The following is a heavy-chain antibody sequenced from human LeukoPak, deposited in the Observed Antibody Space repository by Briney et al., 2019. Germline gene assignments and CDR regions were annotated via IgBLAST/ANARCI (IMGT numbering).Heavy chain of an antibody. V-gene: IGHV3-74*01. CDR1: GFTFSSYW. J-gene: IGHJ5*02. CDR2: INSDGSST. Sequence: QSGGSLRLSCAASGFTFSSYWMHWVRQAPGKGLVWVSRINSDGSSTSYADSVKGRFTISRDNAKNTLYLQMNSLRAEDTAVYYCARDHCSSTSCYVNWLDPWGQGTLVTVSS. CDR3: ARDHCSSTSCYVNWLDP. D-gene: IGHD2-2*01.